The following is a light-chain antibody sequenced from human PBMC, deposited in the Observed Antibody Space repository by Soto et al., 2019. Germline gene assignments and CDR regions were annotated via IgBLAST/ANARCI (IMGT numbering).Light chain of an antibody. CDR3: QHYNNWPPYT. J-gene: IGKJ2*01. CDR1: QSVSSN. V-gene: IGKV3-15*01. Sequence: EILMTQSPATLSVSPGERATLSCRASQSVSSNLAWYQQKPGQAPRLLIYGASARATGIPARFSGSGSGTDFTLTISSLQSEDFGVYYCQHYNNWPPYTFGQGTKLEIK. CDR2: GAS.